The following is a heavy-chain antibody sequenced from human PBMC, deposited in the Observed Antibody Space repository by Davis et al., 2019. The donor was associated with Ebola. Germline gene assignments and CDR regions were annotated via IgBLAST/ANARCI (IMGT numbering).Heavy chain of an antibody. CDR3: ARDSVATITRQYYYYYYGMDV. J-gene: IGHJ6*02. D-gene: IGHD5-12*01. CDR1: GFTFSDYY. Sequence: GESLKISCAASGFTFSDYYMSWIRQAPGKGLEWVSYISSSGSTIYYADSVKGRFTISRDNAKNSLYLQMNSLRAEDTAVYYCARDSVATITRQYYYYYYGMDVWGQGTTVTVSS. CDR2: ISSSGSTI. V-gene: IGHV3-11*01.